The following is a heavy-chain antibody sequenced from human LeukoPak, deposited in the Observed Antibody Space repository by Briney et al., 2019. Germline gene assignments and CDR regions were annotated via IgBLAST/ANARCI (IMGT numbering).Heavy chain of an antibody. D-gene: IGHD3-22*01. J-gene: IGHJ4*02. CDR3: ARRVIVVGLDY. Sequence: PGGSLRLSCAASGFTFRTYEMNWVRQAPGKGLEWVSYISRSGSIIYYADSVKGRFTISRDNAKNSLYLQMNSLRAKDTAVYYCARRVIVVGLDYWGQGTLVTVSS. CDR1: GFTFRTYE. V-gene: IGHV3-48*03. CDR2: ISRSGSII.